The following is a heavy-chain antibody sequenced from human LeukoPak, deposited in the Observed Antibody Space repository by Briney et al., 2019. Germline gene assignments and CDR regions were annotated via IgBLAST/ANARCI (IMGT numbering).Heavy chain of an antibody. Sequence: GGSLRLSCAASGLTFSSAVTAWVRQSPGKGLEWVASISGNGDITYYTDSVKGRFAISRDNSRNTLFLQLSGLTFDDTAIYYCAKVDIVGSRKPGMDVWGQGTTVTVFS. CDR3: AKVDIVGSRKPGMDV. CDR2: ISGNGDIT. V-gene: IGHV3-23*01. D-gene: IGHD2-21*01. CDR1: GLTFSSAV. J-gene: IGHJ6*02.